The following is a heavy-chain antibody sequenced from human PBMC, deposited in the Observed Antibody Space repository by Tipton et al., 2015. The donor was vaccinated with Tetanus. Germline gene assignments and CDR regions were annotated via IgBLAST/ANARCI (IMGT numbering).Heavy chain of an antibody. J-gene: IGHJ4*02. CDR3: ARGGDTYFGSSCFYDW. D-gene: IGHD3-22*01. V-gene: IGHV4-31*03. CDR2: IYYTGNT. Sequence: TLSLTCTVSGGSISSGGYYWTWIRQHPGKGLEWIGYIYYTGNTYYNPSLKSRVTISVDTSNNQFTLRLISVTAADTAVYYCARGGDTYFGSSCFYDWWGQGTRVTVSS. CDR1: GGSISSGGYY.